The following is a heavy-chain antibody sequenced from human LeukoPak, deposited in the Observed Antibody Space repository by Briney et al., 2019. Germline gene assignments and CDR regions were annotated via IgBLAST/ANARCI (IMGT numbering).Heavy chain of an antibody. V-gene: IGHV3-48*04. CDR2: ISSGSSTI. Sequence: GGSLRLSCAASGFTFSSYWMHWVRQAPGKGLEWVSYISSGSSTIYYADSVKGRFTISRDNAKNSLYLQMNSLRAEDTAVYYCASSLDTAMVISWFDPWGQGTLVTVSS. CDR3: ASSLDTAMVISWFDP. D-gene: IGHD5-18*01. J-gene: IGHJ5*02. CDR1: GFTFSSYW.